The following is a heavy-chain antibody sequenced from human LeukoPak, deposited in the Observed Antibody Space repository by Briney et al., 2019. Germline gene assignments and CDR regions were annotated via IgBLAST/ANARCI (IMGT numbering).Heavy chain of an antibody. V-gene: IGHV1-2*02. D-gene: IGHD1-14*01. CDR3: AKPKYPLRSDFFNHMDV. CDR1: GYTFTGFY. CDR2: INPDTGGT. J-gene: IGHJ6*03. Sequence: ASVKVSCKASGYTFTGFYIHWVRQAPGQGLEWMGWINPDTGGTKYLPKFQGRVAMTRDTSINTAFIELSRLNSDDTATYYCAKPKYPLRSDFFNHMDVWGKGTAVTVSS.